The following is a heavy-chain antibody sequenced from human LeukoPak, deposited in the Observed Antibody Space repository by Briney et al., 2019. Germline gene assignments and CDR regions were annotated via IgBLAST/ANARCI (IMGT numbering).Heavy chain of an antibody. CDR2: ISAYNGNT. J-gene: IGHJ3*02. V-gene: IGHV1-18*01. Sequence: ASVKVSFKASGYTFTSYGISWVRQAPGQGLEWMGWISAYNGNTNYAQKLQGRVTMTTDTSTSTAYMELRSLRSDDTAVYYCARSPYYYDSSGYYPHDAFDIWGQGTMVTVSS. CDR3: ARSPYYYDSSGYYPHDAFDI. CDR1: GYTFTSYG. D-gene: IGHD3-22*01.